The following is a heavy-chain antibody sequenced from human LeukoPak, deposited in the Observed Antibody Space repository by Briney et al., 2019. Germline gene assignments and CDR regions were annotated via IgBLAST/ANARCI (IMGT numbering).Heavy chain of an antibody. V-gene: IGHV1-69*13. Sequence: SVKVSCKASGGTFSSYAISWVRQAPGQGLEWMGGIVPIFGTANYAQKFQGRVTITADESTSTAYMELSSLRSEDTAVYYCAKSVAVAGIAREGVDPWGQGTLVTVSS. CDR1: GGTFSSYA. CDR2: IVPIFGTA. J-gene: IGHJ5*02. D-gene: IGHD6-19*01. CDR3: AKSVAVAGIAREGVDP.